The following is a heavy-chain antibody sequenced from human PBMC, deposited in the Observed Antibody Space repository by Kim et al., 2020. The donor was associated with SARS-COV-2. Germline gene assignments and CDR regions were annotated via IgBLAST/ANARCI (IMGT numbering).Heavy chain of an antibody. D-gene: IGHD7-27*01. J-gene: IGHJ4*02. CDR3: ARDWNWGIDV. CDR2: ISVTDAI. CDR1: GFTFTTYN. V-gene: IGHV3-48*02. Sequence: GGSLRLSCAASGFTFTTYNMNWVRQAPGKGLEWISYISVTDAIYYADSVKGRFMISRDYAKNSLDLQMNSLRDEDTAVYYCARDWNWGIDVWGQGTLVTV.